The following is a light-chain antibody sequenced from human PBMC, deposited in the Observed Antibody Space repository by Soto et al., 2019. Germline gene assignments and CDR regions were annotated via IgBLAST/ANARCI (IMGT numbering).Light chain of an antibody. CDR3: SSYTSSSTWV. V-gene: IGLV2-14*01. Sequence: QSALTQPDSVSGSPGQSITISCTGTSSDVGGYNYVSWYQQHPGKAPKLTIYDVNNRPSGVSNRFSGSNSGNTAPLTISWLKAECEADYCCSSYTSSSTWVFGGGTKLTVL. CDR2: DVN. CDR1: SSDVGGYNY. J-gene: IGLJ3*02.